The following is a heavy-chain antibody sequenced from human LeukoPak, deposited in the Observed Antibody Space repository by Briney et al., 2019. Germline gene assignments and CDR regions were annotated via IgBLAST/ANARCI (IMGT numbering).Heavy chain of an antibody. Sequence: GGSLRLSCAASGFTSSSYDMHWVRQATGKGLEWVSAIGTAGDTYYPGSVKGRFTISRENAKNSLYLQMNSLRAGDTAVYYCARVGSSWSDFDYWGQGTLVTVSS. CDR1: GFTSSSYD. D-gene: IGHD6-13*01. V-gene: IGHV3-13*01. CDR2: IGTAGDT. J-gene: IGHJ4*02. CDR3: ARVGSSWSDFDY.